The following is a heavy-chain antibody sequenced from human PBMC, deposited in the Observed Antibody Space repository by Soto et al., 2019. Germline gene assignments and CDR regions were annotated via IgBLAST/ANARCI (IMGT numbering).Heavy chain of an antibody. CDR2: MSSDASNK. J-gene: IGHJ6*02. CDR3: AKGSSSVYYYDYGMDV. Sequence: QVQLVESGGGVVQPGRSLRLSCAASGFNFRAYGMHWVRQAPGKGLQWVAVMSSDASNKYYADSVKGRFTISRDNSQNTLYLQMNSLRPEDTAVYYCAKGSSSVYYYDYGMDVWGQGTTVTVSS. D-gene: IGHD6-6*01. V-gene: IGHV3-30*18. CDR1: GFNFRAYG.